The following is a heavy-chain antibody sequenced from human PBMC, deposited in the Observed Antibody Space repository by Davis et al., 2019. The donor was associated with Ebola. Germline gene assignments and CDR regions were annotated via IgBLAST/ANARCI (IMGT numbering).Heavy chain of an antibody. Sequence: MPSETLSLTCSVAGGSISSGGYYWNWIRQHPGEGLEWIGIIYYSGTTHYNPSLKSRVIISRDTSKNQFSLKLSSVTAADTAVYYCARESVLSGYYYYYVMDVWGKGTAVTVSS. CDR2: IYYSGTT. J-gene: IGHJ6*04. CDR3: ARESVLSGYYYYYVMDV. D-gene: IGHD1-26*01. V-gene: IGHV4-31*03. CDR1: GGSISSGGYY.